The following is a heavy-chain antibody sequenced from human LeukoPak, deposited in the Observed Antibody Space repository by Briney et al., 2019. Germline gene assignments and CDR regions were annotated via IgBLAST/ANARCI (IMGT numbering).Heavy chain of an antibody. D-gene: IGHD6-19*01. J-gene: IGHJ4*02. CDR2: INPSGGST. CDR3: ARGNSDSSGWYSCGY. CDR1: GYSFTSHY. Sequence: ASVKVSCKASGYSFTSHYMHWVRQAPGQGLEWMGIINPSGGSTSYAQKFQGRVTMTRDTSTSTVYMELSSLRSEDTAVYYCARGNSDSSGWYSCGYWGQGTLVTVSS. V-gene: IGHV1-46*01.